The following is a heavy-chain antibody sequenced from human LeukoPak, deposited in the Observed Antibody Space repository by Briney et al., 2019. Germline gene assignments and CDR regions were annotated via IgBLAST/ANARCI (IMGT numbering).Heavy chain of an antibody. J-gene: IGHJ5*02. V-gene: IGHV4-30-4*01. CDR2: IYSSGST. CDR1: GVSISSGDYY. D-gene: IGHD3-22*01. Sequence: SETLSLTCTVSGVSISSGDYYWSWIRQPPGKGLEWIGYIYSSGSTYYNPSLKSRATVSLDTSKHQLSLKLSSVTAADTAVYYCARPYYYDSRIDPWGQGTLVTVSS. CDR3: ARPYYYDSRIDP.